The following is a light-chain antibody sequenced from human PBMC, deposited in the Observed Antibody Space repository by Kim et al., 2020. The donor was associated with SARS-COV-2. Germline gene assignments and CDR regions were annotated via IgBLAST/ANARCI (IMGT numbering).Light chain of an antibody. Sequence: QSALTQPRSVSGSPGQSVTISCTGTSSDVGGHNYVSWYQQHPGKAPKLMMYDVSKRPSGVPDRFSGSKSGNTASLTISGLQAEDEGDYYCFSYAGNYTFVFGTGTKVTVL. J-gene: IGLJ1*01. V-gene: IGLV2-11*01. CDR2: DVS. CDR3: FSYAGNYTFV. CDR1: SSDVGGHNY.